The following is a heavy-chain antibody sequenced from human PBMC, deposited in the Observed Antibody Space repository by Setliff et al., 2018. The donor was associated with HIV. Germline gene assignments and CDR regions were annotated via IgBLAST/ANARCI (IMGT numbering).Heavy chain of an antibody. D-gene: IGHD1-1*01. CDR2: ISWNSGTI. CDR3: AKDYGDGYNWGVFDI. Sequence: GGSLRLSCGASGFTFDDYAMHWGRRLPGKGPEWVAAISWNSGTIAYADSVEGRFTISRDNAKNLVYLQMNSLRPEDTALYFCAKDYGDGYNWGVFDIWGQGIMVTVSS. V-gene: IGHV3-9*01. J-gene: IGHJ3*02. CDR1: GFTFDDYA.